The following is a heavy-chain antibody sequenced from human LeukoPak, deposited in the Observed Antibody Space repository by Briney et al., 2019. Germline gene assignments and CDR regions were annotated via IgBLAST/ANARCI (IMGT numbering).Heavy chain of an antibody. Sequence: SETLSLTCTVSGGSISSYYWSWIPQPPGKGLEWIGYIYYSGSTNYNPSLKSRVTISVDTSKNQFPLKLSSVTAADTAVYYCASGDYGDYGFQHWGQGTLVTVSS. V-gene: IGHV4-59*01. CDR3: ASGDYGDYGFQH. J-gene: IGHJ1*01. D-gene: IGHD4-17*01. CDR2: IYYSGST. CDR1: GGSISSYY.